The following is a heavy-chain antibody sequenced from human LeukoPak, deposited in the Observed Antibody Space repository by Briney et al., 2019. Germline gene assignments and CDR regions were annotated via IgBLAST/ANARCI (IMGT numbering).Heavy chain of an antibody. CDR2: ISAYNGNT. CDR1: GYTFTSYG. J-gene: IGHJ6*04. Sequence: GASVKVSCKASGYTFTSYGISWVRQAPGQGLEWMGWISAYNGNTNYAQKLQGRVTMTTDTSTSTAYTELRSLRSDDTAVYYCARAGYGEMAGMDVWGKGTTVTVSS. D-gene: IGHD4-17*01. CDR3: ARAGYGEMAGMDV. V-gene: IGHV1-18*01.